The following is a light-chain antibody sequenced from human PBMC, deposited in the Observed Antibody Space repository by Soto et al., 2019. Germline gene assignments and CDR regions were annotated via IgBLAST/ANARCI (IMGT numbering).Light chain of an antibody. CDR2: EVD. CDR3: SSHRSSGPIFV. V-gene: IGLV2-14*01. J-gene: IGLJ1*01. Sequence: LTQPASVSGSPGQSITISCTGSNSDVGGYNYVSWYQQHPGKAPKLMIYEVDNRPSGVSNRFSGSKSGNTASLTISGLQAEDEADYYCSSHRSSGPIFVFGTGTKVTVL. CDR1: NSDVGGYNY.